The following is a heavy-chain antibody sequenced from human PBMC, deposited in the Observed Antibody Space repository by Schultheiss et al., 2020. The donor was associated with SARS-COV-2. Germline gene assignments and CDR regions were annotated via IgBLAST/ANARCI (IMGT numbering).Heavy chain of an antibody. D-gene: IGHD6-13*01. J-gene: IGHJ4*02. CDR2: IWYDGSNK. CDR1: GFTFSRYA. V-gene: IGHV3-33*01. Sequence: GGSLRLSCATSGFTFSRYAMHWVRQAPGKGLQWLAVIWYDGSNKYYADSVKGRFTISRDNSKNTLYLQMNSLRAEDTAVYYCVRDSQWQQKDFWGQGTLVTVSS. CDR3: VRDSQWQQKDF.